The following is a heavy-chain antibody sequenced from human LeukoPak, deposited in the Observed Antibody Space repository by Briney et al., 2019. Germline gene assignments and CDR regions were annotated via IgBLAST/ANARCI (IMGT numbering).Heavy chain of an antibody. CDR3: TRDKDSSGWYGCFDS. J-gene: IGHJ4*02. D-gene: IGHD6-19*01. V-gene: IGHV1-18*01. Sequence: ASVRVSCKASGYTFTSYGISWVRQAPGQGLEWMGWISAYNGNTNYAQKLQGRVTMTTDTSTSTAYMELRSLRSDDTAVYYCTRDKDSSGWYGCFDSWGQGTLVTVSS. CDR2: ISAYNGNT. CDR1: GYTFTSYG.